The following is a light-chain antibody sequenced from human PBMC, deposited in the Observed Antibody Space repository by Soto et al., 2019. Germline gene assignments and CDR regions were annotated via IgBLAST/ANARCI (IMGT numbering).Light chain of an antibody. CDR2: RDN. Sequence: QSVLTQTPSVSGTPGQRVNISCSGSSSNIGRNYVYWYHQFPGTAPKLLIYRDNERPSGVPDRFSGSKSGTSASLAISGLRSGDEADYHCATWDDSLGGPVFCGGTQLTVL. V-gene: IGLV1-47*01. J-gene: IGLJ2*01. CDR3: ATWDDSLGGPV. CDR1: SSNIGRNY.